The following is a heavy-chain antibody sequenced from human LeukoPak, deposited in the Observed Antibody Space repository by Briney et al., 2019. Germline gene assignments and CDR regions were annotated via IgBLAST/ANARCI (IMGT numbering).Heavy chain of an antibody. CDR1: GGSISSYY. J-gene: IGHJ4*02. CDR2: IYYSGST. CDR3: ARHSGENWNDWLLRFDY. Sequence: SETLSLTCTVSGGSISSYYWSWIRQPPGKGLEWIGYIYYSGSTNYNPSLKSRVTISVDTSKNQFSLKLSSVTAADTAVYYCARHSGENWNDWLLRFDYWGQGTLVTVSS. D-gene: IGHD1-1*01. V-gene: IGHV4-59*08.